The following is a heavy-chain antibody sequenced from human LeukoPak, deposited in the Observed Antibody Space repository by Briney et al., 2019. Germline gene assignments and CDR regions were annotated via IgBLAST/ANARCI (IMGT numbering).Heavy chain of an antibody. D-gene: IGHD3-3*01. CDR2: IYYSGST. Sequence: PSETLSLTCTVSGGSISSYYWSWIRQPPGKGLEWIGYIYYSGSTNYNPSLKSRVTISVDTSKNQFSLKLSSVTAADTAVYYCARVPSITIFGVAPYYMDVWGKGTTVTVSS. CDR1: GGSISSYY. V-gene: IGHV4-59*01. CDR3: ARVPSITIFGVAPYYMDV. J-gene: IGHJ6*03.